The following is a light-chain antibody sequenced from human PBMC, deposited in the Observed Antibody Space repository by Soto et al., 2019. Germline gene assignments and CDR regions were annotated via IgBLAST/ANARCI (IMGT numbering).Light chain of an antibody. CDR3: SSFTSSSTFV. Sequence: QSVLAQPASVSGSRGQSITISCTGTSSDVGCYNYVSWFQQHPGKVPKLIIYDVSNWPSGVSDRFSGSKSGNTASLTISGLQPEDEADYYCSSFTSSSTFVFGTGTKVTVL. V-gene: IGLV2-14*03. CDR1: SSDVGCYNY. J-gene: IGLJ1*01. CDR2: DVS.